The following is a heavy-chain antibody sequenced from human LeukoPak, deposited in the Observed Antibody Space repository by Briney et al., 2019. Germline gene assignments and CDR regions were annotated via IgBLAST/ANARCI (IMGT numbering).Heavy chain of an antibody. J-gene: IGHJ6*03. CDR2: INTNTGNP. D-gene: IGHD1-26*01. V-gene: IGHV7-4-1*02. Sequence: ASVKVSCKASGYTFTSYGINWVRQAPGQGLEWMGWINTNTGNPTYAQGFTGRFVFSLDTSVSTAYLQISSLKAEDTAVYYCARDYSGSYPYYYYYMDVWGKGTTVTVSS. CDR3: ARDYSGSYPYYYYYMDV. CDR1: GYTFTSYG.